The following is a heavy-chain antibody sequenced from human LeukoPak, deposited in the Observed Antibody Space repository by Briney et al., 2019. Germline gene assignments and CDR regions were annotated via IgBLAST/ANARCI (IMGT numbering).Heavy chain of an antibody. CDR2: INTSCGTT. J-gene: IGHJ3*02. V-gene: IGHV3-23*01. CDR3: AKDLGQGQGHAFDI. Sequence: GGSLRLFCAASGFTFNLYAMSWVRHARGKGLEWVSGINTSCGTTYCADSVKGRFTISRDNSKNTLYFQMNSLRAEDTAVYYCAKDLGQGQGHAFDIRGQGTTVTVSS. CDR1: GFTFNLYA.